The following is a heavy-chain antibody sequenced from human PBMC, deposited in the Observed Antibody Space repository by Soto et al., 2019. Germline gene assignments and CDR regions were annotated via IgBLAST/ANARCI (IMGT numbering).Heavy chain of an antibody. Sequence: EVQLLESGGGLVQPGGSLRLSCAASGFTFSSYAMSWVRQAPGKGLEWVSAISGSGGSTYYADSVKGRFTISRDNSKNSLYLQMNSLRAEDTAVYYCAKTRDSSWSYYYYGMDVWGQGTTVTASS. CDR1: GFTFSSYA. J-gene: IGHJ6*02. CDR3: AKTRDSSWSYYYYGMDV. V-gene: IGHV3-23*01. CDR2: ISGSGGST. D-gene: IGHD6-13*01.